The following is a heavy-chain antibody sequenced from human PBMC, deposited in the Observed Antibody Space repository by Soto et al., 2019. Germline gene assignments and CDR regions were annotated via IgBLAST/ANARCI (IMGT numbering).Heavy chain of an antibody. CDR3: ATSYGSGYRAFDY. D-gene: IGHD3-10*01. V-gene: IGHV1-69*02. CDR1: GDTFAFHS. CDR2: INPILSMS. J-gene: IGHJ4*02. Sequence: QVQLVQSGAVVKRPGSSVKVSCKASGDTFAFHSINWVRQAPGLGLEWMGRINPILSMSNYAQRFQGRVTMTADKSTSTAYMVLSRLRSEDTAIYYCATSYGSGYRAFDYWGQGALVTVSS.